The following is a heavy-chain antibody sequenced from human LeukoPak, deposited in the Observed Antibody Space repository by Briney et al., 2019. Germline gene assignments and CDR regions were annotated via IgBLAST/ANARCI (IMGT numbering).Heavy chain of an antibody. J-gene: IGHJ6*02. V-gene: IGHV3-11*01. CDR3: ARGADYDFWSGYSVGYYGMDV. D-gene: IGHD3-3*01. Sequence: GGSLRLSCAASGFTFSHHFMTWIRQAPGKGLEWISYISGSGATYYASSVQGRFTISRDNAQNSLWLQMSSLRAEDTAVYYCARGADYDFWSGYSVGYYGMDVWGQGTTVTVSS. CDR2: ISGSGAT. CDR1: GFTFSHHF.